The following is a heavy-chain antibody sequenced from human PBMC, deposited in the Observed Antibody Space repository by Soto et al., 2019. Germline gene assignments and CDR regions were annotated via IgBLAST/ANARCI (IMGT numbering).Heavy chain of an antibody. CDR3: ARGRDEAAAVLNRWFDP. CDR2: INHSGST. J-gene: IGHJ5*02. V-gene: IGHV4-34*01. D-gene: IGHD6-13*01. CDR1: GGSFSGYY. Sequence: SETLSLTCAVYGGSFSGYYWSWIRQPPGKGLEWIGEINHSGSTNYNPSLKSRVTISVDTSKNQFSLKLSSVTAADTAVYYCARGRDEAAAVLNRWFDPWGQGTLVTVSS.